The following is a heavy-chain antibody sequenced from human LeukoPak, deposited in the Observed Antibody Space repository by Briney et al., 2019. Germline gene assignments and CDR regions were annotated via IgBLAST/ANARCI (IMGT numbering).Heavy chain of an antibody. Sequence: GASVKVSCKASGYTFTSYGISWVRQAPGQGLEWMGWISAYNGNTNYAQKLQGRVTMTTDTSTSTAYMELRSLRSDDTAVYYCARRAPEQWLATTNNWFDPWGQGTLVTVSS. V-gene: IGHV1-18*01. D-gene: IGHD6-19*01. CDR3: ARRAPEQWLATTNNWFDP. J-gene: IGHJ5*02. CDR1: GYTFTSYG. CDR2: ISAYNGNT.